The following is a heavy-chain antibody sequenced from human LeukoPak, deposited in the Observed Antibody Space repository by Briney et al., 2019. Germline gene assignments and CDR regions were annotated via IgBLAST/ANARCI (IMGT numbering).Heavy chain of an antibody. Sequence: PSETLSLTCTVSGGSISSYYWSWIRQPPGKGLEWIGYIYYSGSTNYNPSLKGRVTISVDTSKNQFSLKLSSVTAADTAVYYCARAAGYYGDYLDYWGQGTLVTVSS. CDR3: ARAAGYYGDYLDY. D-gene: IGHD4-17*01. CDR1: GGSISSYY. J-gene: IGHJ4*02. V-gene: IGHV4-59*01. CDR2: IYYSGST.